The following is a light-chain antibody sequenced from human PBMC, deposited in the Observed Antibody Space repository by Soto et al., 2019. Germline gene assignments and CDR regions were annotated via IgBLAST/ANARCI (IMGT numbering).Light chain of an antibody. CDR3: QQYNSYWT. J-gene: IGKJ1*01. V-gene: IGKV1-5*01. CDR2: DAS. Sequence: DIQMTQSPSTLSASVGDRVTITCRASQSISRWLAWHQQKPGKAPKLLIFDASSLESGVPSRFSGSASGTEFTLTISSLQPDDFATYYCQQYNSYWTFGQGTKVDIK. CDR1: QSISRW.